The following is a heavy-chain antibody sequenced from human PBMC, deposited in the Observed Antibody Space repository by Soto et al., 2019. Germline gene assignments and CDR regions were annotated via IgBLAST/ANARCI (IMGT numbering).Heavy chain of an antibody. CDR2: IRQDGSQK. CDR3: AKDRTATARDYHYALDV. V-gene: IGHV3-7*01. CDR1: GFTFSTYW. J-gene: IGHJ6*02. Sequence: PGGSLRLSCAASGFTFSTYWMSWVRQAPGKGLEWVANIRQDGSQKYYLDSVKGRFTISRDNAKNSLYLQMNSLRAEDTAIYYCAKDRTATARDYHYALDVWGQGTMVTVSS. D-gene: IGHD2-8*02.